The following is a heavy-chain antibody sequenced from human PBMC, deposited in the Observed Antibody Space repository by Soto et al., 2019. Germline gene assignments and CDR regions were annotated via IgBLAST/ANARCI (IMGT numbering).Heavy chain of an antibody. D-gene: IGHD6-13*01. Sequence: SETLSLTCTVSGGSISSGGYYWSWIRQHPGKGLEWIGYIYYSGSTYYNPSLKSRVTISVDTSKNQFSLKLSSVTAADTAVYYCARYTHDIIYSSSWYYFDYWGQGTLVTVSS. V-gene: IGHV4-31*03. J-gene: IGHJ4*02. CDR2: IYYSGST. CDR3: ARYTHDIIYSSSWYYFDY. CDR1: GGSISSGGYY.